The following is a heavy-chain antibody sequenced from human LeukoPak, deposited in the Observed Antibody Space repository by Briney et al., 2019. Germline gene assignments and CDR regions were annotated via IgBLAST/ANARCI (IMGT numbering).Heavy chain of an antibody. CDR3: ASEGDYGGNEVFDY. CDR1: GFTFSDYA. Sequence: GGSLRLSRAASGFTFSDYAMSWVRQAPGKGLEWVSSISSSSSYIYYADSVKGRFTISRDNAKNSLYLQMNSLRAEDTAVYYCASEGDYGGNEVFDYWGQGALVTVSS. V-gene: IGHV3-21*01. D-gene: IGHD4-23*01. CDR2: ISSSSSYI. J-gene: IGHJ4*02.